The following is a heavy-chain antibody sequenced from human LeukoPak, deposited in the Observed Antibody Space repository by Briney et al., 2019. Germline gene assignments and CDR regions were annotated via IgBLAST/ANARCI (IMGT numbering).Heavy chain of an antibody. Sequence: SGTLSLTCTVSGGSISSSSYYWGWIRQPAGKGLEWIGSIYYSGSTYYNPSLKSRVTISVDTSKNQFSLKLSSVTAADTAVYYCASRSRQTYYDYVWGSYRPSRCRFDYWGQGTLVTVSS. CDR1: GGSISSSSYY. J-gene: IGHJ4*02. D-gene: IGHD3-16*02. V-gene: IGHV4-39*07. CDR3: ASRSRQTYYDYVWGSYRPSRCRFDY. CDR2: IYYSGST.